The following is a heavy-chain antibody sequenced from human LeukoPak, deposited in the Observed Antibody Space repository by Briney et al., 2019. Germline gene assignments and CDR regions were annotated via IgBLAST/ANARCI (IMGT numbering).Heavy chain of an antibody. V-gene: IGHV3-30*02. CDR3: AKVVAAADYDAFDF. D-gene: IGHD6-13*01. CDR1: GFTFSSYG. J-gene: IGHJ3*01. CDR2: IRYDGSNK. Sequence: GGSLRLSCAASGFTFSSYGMHWVRQAPGKGLEWVAFIRYDGSNKYYADSVKGRFTISRDNSKNTLYLQMNSLRAEDTAVYYCAKVVAAADYDAFDFWGQGTMVTVSS.